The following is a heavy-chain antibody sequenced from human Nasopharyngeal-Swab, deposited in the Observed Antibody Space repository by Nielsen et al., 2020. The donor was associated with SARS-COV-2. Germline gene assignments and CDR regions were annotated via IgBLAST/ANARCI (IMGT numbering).Heavy chain of an antibody. Sequence: GSLRLSCTVSGGSISSSSYYWGWIRQPPGKGLEWIGSIYYSGSTNYNPSLKSRVTISVDTSKNQFSLKLSSVTAADTAVYYCARRDILTYGMDVWGQGTTVTVSS. J-gene: IGHJ6*02. V-gene: IGHV4-39*07. CDR1: GGSISSSSYY. D-gene: IGHD2-15*01. CDR3: ARRDILTYGMDV. CDR2: IYYSGST.